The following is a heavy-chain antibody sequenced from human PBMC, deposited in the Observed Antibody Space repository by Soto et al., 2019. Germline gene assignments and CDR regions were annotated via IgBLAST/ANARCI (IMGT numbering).Heavy chain of an antibody. CDR2: MSYSRST. V-gene: IGHV4-39*01. J-gene: IGHJ4*02. D-gene: IGHD3-16*01. CDR1: GGSISSNNYY. CDR3: ASHLPPTHWGGGYFDY. Sequence: QLQLQESGPGLVKPSETLSLTCFVSGGSISSNNYYWGWIRQPPGKGLEWIGSMSYSRSTYYNPSLKSRVTISVDTSKNQFSLKLTSVTAADTAVYYCASHLPPTHWGGGYFDYWGQGPLVTVSS.